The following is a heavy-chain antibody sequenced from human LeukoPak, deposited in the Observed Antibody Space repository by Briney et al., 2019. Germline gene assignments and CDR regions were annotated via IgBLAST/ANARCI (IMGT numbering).Heavy chain of an antibody. CDR2: ISPNSGGT. V-gene: IGHV1-2*02. J-gene: IGHJ4*02. CDR3: ARDYHYASGGLSYY. D-gene: IGHD3-10*01. Sequence: ASVKVSCKASGYNFIDYYLHWVRQAPGQGLEWMGWISPNSGGTSFAQNFQDRVTMTWDTSISTAYMELSSLTSEDTAVYYCARDYHYASGGLSYYWGQGTLVTVSA. CDR1: GYNFIDYY.